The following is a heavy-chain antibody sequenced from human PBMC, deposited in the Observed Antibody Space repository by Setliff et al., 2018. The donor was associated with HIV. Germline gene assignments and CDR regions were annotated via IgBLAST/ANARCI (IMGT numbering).Heavy chain of an antibody. CDR1: GGSISSYY. CDR3: ARAVVTAVKFDY. CDR2: IYTSGST. J-gene: IGHJ4*02. V-gene: IGHV4-4*09. Sequence: PSETLSLTCTVSGGSISSYYWSWIRQPPGKGLEWIGYIYTSGSTNYNPSLKSRVTISVDTSKNQFSLKLSSVTAADTAVYYCARAVVTAVKFDYWGQGTLVTAPQ. D-gene: IGHD2-21*02.